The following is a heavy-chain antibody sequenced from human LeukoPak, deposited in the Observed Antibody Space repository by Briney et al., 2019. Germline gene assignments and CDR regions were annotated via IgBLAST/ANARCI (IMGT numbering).Heavy chain of an antibody. V-gene: IGHV4-39*07. CDR1: GGSISSSSYY. D-gene: IGHD3-16*01. CDR3: ARDRLNPGEFDY. J-gene: IGHJ4*02. CDR2: IYYSGST. Sequence: SETLSLTCTVSGGSISSSSYYWGWIRQPPGKGLEWIGSIYYSGSTNYNPSLKSRVTISVDTSKNQFSLKLSSVTAADTAVYYCARDRLNPGEFDYWGQGTLVTASS.